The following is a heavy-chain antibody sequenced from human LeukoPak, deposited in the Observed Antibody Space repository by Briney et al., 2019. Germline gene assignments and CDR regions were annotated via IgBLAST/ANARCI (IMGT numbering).Heavy chain of an antibody. CDR3: ARGGRVVAYGSGSYYGY. CDR1: GGSFSGYY. J-gene: IGHJ4*02. V-gene: IGHV4-34*01. CDR2: INHSGST. Sequence: SSETPSLTCAVYGGSFSGYYWSWIRQPPGKGLEWIGEINHSGSTNYNPSLKSRVTISVDTSKSQFSLKLSSVTAADTAVYYCARGGRVVAYGSGSYYGYWGQGTLVTVSS. D-gene: IGHD3-10*01.